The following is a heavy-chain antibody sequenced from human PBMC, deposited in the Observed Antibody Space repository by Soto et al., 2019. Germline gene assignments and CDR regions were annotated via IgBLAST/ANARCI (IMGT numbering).Heavy chain of an antibody. CDR3: ARSGGDSSGYYYQPFVY. Sequence: VQLVESGGGVVQPGRSLRLSCAASGFTFSSYAMHWVRQAPGKGLEWVAVISYDGSNKYYADSVKGRFTISRDNSKNTLYLQMNSLRAEDTAVYYCARSGGDSSGYYYQPFVYWGQGTLVTVSS. D-gene: IGHD3-22*01. V-gene: IGHV3-30-3*01. CDR1: GFTFSSYA. CDR2: ISYDGSNK. J-gene: IGHJ4*02.